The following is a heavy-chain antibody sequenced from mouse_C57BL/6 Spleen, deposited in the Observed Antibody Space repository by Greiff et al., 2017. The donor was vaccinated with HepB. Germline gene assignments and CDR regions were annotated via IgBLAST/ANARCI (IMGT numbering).Heavy chain of an antibody. CDR3: ARAIYYGRYFDV. V-gene: IGHV5-17*01. J-gene: IGHJ1*03. CDR2: ISSGSSTI. Sequence: EVKLVESGGGLVKPGGSLKLSCAASGFTFSDYGMHWVRQAPEKGLEWVAYISSGSSTIYYADTVKGRFTISRDNAKNTLFLQMTSLRSEDTAMYYCARAIYYGRYFDVWGTGTTVTVSS. D-gene: IGHD2-1*01. CDR1: GFTFSDYG.